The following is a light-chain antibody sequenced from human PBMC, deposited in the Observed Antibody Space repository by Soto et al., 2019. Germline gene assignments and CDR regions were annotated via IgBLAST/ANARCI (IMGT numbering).Light chain of an antibody. V-gene: IGKV1-17*03. CDR2: AAS. J-gene: IGKJ1*01. Sequence: DIQMTQSPSAKSASVGDRVTITCRASQGSSKYLAWFQQKPGKVPKRLIYAASSLQSGVPARFSGSGSGTEFTLTISSLQSEDFVTYYCLQHTSYPWTFGQGTKVEIK. CDR1: QGSSKY. CDR3: LQHTSYPWT.